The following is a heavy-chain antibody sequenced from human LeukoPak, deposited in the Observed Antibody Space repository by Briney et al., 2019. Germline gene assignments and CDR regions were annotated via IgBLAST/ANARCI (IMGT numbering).Heavy chain of an antibody. Sequence: PSETLSLTCGVSGGSISSDYWSSLRQPPGRGLEWIGYIYYSGSTNYNPSLKSRVTISVDTSKNQFSLKLSSVTAADTAVYYCAREAITMVRGVIVYFDYWGQGTLVTVSS. CDR2: IYYSGST. CDR1: GGSISSDY. V-gene: IGHV4-59*01. J-gene: IGHJ4*02. D-gene: IGHD3-10*01. CDR3: AREAITMVRGVIVYFDY.